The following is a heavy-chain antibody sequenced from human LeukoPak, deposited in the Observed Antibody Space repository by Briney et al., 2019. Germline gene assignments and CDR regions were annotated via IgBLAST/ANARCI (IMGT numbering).Heavy chain of an antibody. CDR1: GYSFTTHW. J-gene: IGHJ3*02. CDR3: ARHRDGSGSYFDAFDI. Sequence: GESLKISCKGSGYSFTTHWIGWVRQMPGKGLEWMGIIYPDDSNTRYSPSFQGQVTLSADKSINTAYLQWSSLRASDTAMYYCARHRDGSGSYFDAFDIWGQGTMVTVSS. CDR2: IYPDDSNT. V-gene: IGHV5-51*01. D-gene: IGHD3-10*01.